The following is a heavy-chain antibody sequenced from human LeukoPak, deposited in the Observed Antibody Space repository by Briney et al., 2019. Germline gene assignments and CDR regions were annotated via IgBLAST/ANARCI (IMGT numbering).Heavy chain of an antibody. Sequence: GGSLRLSCAASGFTFSSYAMSWVRQAPGKGLEWVSVISGSGGRTYYADSVKGRFTISRDNSKNTLYLQMNSLKPEDTALYYCARVAEAAAFDSWGQGTLVTVSS. CDR1: GFTFSSYA. CDR2: ISGSGGRT. CDR3: ARVAEAAAFDS. D-gene: IGHD6-13*01. V-gene: IGHV3-23*01. J-gene: IGHJ4*02.